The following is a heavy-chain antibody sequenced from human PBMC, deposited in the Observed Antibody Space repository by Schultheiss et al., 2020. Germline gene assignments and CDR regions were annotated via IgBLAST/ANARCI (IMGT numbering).Heavy chain of an antibody. CDR1: GFTFSSYS. D-gene: IGHD2-2*01. Sequence: GGSLRLSCAASGFTFSSYSMNWVRQAPGKGLEWVSYISSSSSYIYYADSVKGRFTISRDNAKNSLYLQMNSLRAEDTAVYYCARGDCSSTSCQGDYYYYYMDVWGKGTTVTVSS. V-gene: IGHV3-21*05. J-gene: IGHJ6*03. CDR3: ARGDCSSTSCQGDYYYYYMDV. CDR2: ISSSSSYI.